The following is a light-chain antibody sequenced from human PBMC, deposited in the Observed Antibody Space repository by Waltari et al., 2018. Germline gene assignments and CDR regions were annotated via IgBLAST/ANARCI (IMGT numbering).Light chain of an antibody. J-gene: IGLJ3*02. CDR2: ANT. CDR3: QSYALSLSGRV. V-gene: IGLV1-40*01. Sequence: QSVLTQPPSVSGAPGQRVTISCPGSSSNIGAPYDVHWYQQLPGKAPKLLISANTSRPSGVPDRFCGSKSGASASLAIAGRQAEDEGDYFCQSYALSLSGRVFGGGTKLTVL. CDR1: SSNIGAPYD.